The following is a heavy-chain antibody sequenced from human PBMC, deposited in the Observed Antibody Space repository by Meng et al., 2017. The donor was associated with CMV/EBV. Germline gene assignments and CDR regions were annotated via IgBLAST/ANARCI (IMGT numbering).Heavy chain of an antibody. CDR2: IYYSGST. Sequence: TLSLTCTVSGGSISSGGYYWSWIRQHPGKGLEWIGYIYYSGSTYYNPSLKSRVTISVDTSKNQFSLKLSSVTAADTAVYYCARVYYYDSSGFEWFDPWGQGTLVTVSS. D-gene: IGHD3-22*01. J-gene: IGHJ5*02. CDR1: GGSISSGGYY. V-gene: IGHV4-31*03. CDR3: ARVYYYDSSGFEWFDP.